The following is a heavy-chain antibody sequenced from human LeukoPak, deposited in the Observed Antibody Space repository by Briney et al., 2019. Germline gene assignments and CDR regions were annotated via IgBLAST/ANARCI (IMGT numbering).Heavy chain of an antibody. J-gene: IGHJ5*02. D-gene: IGHD2-15*01. Sequence: PSETLSLTCTVSGCSISSYYWSWIRQPPGKGLEWIGYIYYSGSTNYNPSFKSRVTISVDTSKNQFSLKLSSVTAADTAVYYCARFEYCSGGSCYSALGPWGQGTLVTVSS. CDR2: IYYSGST. CDR1: GCSISSYY. V-gene: IGHV4-59*08. CDR3: ARFEYCSGGSCYSALGP.